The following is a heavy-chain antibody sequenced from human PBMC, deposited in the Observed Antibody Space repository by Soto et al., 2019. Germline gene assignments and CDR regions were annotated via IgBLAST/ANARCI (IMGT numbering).Heavy chain of an antibody. CDR3: ARNRNPSSKTHGMDV. V-gene: IGHV3-21*01. Sequence: EVQLVESGGGLVEPGGSLRLSCAPSGSTFSDYSLNWVRQAPGKGLEWVSSISSGSHYIYYADSVRGRFTISRDNARNSLYLQMNSLRADDTAVYYCARNRNPSSKTHGMDVWGQGTTVTVSS. J-gene: IGHJ6*02. CDR2: ISSGSHYI. CDR1: GSTFSDYS. D-gene: IGHD1-1*01.